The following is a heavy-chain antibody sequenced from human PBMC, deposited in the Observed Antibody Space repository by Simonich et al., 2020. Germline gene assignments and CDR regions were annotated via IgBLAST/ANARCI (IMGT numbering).Heavy chain of an antibody. V-gene: IGHV1-2*02. CDR2: INHHNGGT. Sequence: QVQLVQSGAEVKKPGASVKVSCKASGYTFTGYYMHWVRQAPGKGLECVGWINHHNGGTNYAKKFKGRVTMTRDTSISTAYMELGRLRSDDTAVYYCARVELGIQHWYFDLWGRGTLVTVSS. D-gene: IGHD7-27*01. CDR3: ARVELGIQHWYFDL. CDR1: GYTFTGYY. J-gene: IGHJ2*01.